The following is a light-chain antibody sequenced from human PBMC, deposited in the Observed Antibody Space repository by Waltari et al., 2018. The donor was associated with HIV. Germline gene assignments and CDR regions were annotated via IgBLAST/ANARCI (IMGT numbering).Light chain of an antibody. Sequence: QSVLTQPPSVSGAPGQRVTISCTGSSSNIGAGYEVHWYQQLPGTAPKLLIYGNTTRPSGVPYRFSGSKSGTSASLPITGLQAEDEADYYCQSLRVFGGGTKLTVL. V-gene: IGLV1-40*01. CDR1: SSNIGAGYE. CDR2: GNT. CDR3: QSLRV. J-gene: IGLJ2*01.